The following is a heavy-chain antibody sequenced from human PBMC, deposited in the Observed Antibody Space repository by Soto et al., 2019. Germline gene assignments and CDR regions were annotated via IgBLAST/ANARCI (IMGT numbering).Heavy chain of an antibody. D-gene: IGHD3-10*01. J-gene: IGHJ4*02. CDR1: GGSISSGDYY. CDR2: IYYGGST. V-gene: IGHV4-30-4*01. CDR3: ARGPRDYYGSGSEFDY. Sequence: SETLSLTCTVSGGSISSGDYYWSWIRQPPGKGLEWIGYIYYGGSTYYNPSLKSRVTISVDTSKNQFSLKLSSVTAADTAVYYCARGPRDYYGSGSEFDYWGQGTLVTVSS.